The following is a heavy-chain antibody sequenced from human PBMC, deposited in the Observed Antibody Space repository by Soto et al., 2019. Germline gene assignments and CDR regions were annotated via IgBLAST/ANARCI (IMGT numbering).Heavy chain of an antibody. V-gene: IGHV4-30-4*01. D-gene: IGHD6-6*01. J-gene: IGHJ4*02. Sequence: QVQLQESGPGLVKPSQTLSLTCTVSGGSISSGDYYWSWIRQPPRKGLEWIGYIYYSGITYYNPSLKSRVTISVDTSKNQFSLKLSSVTTADTAVYYCARVGSSIATRPFDYWGQGTLVTVSS. CDR1: GGSISSGDYY. CDR2: IYYSGIT. CDR3: ARVGSSIATRPFDY.